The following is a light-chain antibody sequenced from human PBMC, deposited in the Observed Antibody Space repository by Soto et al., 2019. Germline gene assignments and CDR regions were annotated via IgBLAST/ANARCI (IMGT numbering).Light chain of an antibody. Sequence: EIVLTQSPGTLSLSPGERAALACRASQSVSNSYLAWYQQRPGQAPRLLIYGASSRATGIPDRFSGSGSGTDFTLTISRLEPEDFAVYYCQRYGKIPRFTFGPGTKVDI. CDR3: QRYGKIPRFT. J-gene: IGKJ3*01. CDR1: QSVSNSY. V-gene: IGKV3-20*01. CDR2: GAS.